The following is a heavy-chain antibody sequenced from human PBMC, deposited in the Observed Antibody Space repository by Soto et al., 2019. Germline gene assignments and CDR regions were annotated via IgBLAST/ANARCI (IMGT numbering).Heavy chain of an antibody. CDR2: IYPGDSDT. J-gene: IGHJ2*01. V-gene: IGHV5-51*01. D-gene: IGHD4-17*01. CDR1: GYSFTSYW. CDR3: ARHAFDYGGNSGYFDL. Sequence: LGESLKISCKGSGYSFTSYWIGWVRQMPGKGLEWMGIIYPGDSDTRYSPSFQGQVTISADKSISTAYLQWSSLKASDTAMYYCARHAFDYGGNSGYFDLWGRGTLVTVSS.